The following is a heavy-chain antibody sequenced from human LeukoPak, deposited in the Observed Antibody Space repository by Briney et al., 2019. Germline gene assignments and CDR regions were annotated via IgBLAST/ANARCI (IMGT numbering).Heavy chain of an antibody. J-gene: IGHJ4*02. CDR2: IYYSGNT. CDR3: ARARGDSSRLDY. CDR1: GGSISSGGYY. Sequence: PSETLSLTCTVSGGSISSGGYYWTWIRQHPGKGLEWIVYIYYSGNTYYNPSLKSRVTISEDTSKNQFSLKLTSVTAADAAVYYCARARGDSSRLDYWGQGTLVTVSS. D-gene: IGHD4-17*01. V-gene: IGHV4-31*03.